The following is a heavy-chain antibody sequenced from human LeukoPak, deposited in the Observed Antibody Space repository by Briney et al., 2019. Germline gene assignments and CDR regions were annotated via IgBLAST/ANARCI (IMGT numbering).Heavy chain of an antibody. CDR2: IYYSGST. V-gene: IGHV4-39*07. CDR1: GGSISGSSYY. J-gene: IGHJ4*02. CDR3: ATDRARGGDSFDY. D-gene: IGHD3-10*01. Sequence: PSETLSLTCTVSGGSISGSSYYWGWIRQPPGKGLEWIGSIYYSGSTYYNPSLKSRVTISGDTSKNQFSLNLSSVTAADTAVYYCATDRARGGDSFDYWGQGTLVTVSS.